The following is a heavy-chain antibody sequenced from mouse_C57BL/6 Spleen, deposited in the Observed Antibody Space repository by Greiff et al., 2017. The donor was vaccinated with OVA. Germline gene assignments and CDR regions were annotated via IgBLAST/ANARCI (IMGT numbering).Heavy chain of an antibody. D-gene: IGHD2-5*01. CDR2: IDPSDSET. J-gene: IGHJ2*01. V-gene: IGHV1-52*01. Sequence: VQLQQPGAELVRPGSSVKLSCKASGYTFTSYWMHWVKQRPIQGLEWIGNIDPSDSETHYNQKFKNKATLTVDKSSSTAYMQLSSLTSEDSAVYYCARVHSNYYFDYWGQGTTLTVSS. CDR3: ARVHSNYYFDY. CDR1: GYTFTSYW.